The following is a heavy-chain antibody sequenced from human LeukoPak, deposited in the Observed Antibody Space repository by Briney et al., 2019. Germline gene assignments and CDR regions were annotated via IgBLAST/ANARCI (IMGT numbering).Heavy chain of an antibody. CDR3: AREGLVDTAKVSAFDI. CDR1: GFTFSSYW. V-gene: IGHV3-74*01. CDR2: INIDGSST. J-gene: IGHJ3*02. Sequence: PGGSLRLSCAASGFTFSSYWMHWLRPAPGKGLVWVSRINIDGSSTSYADPVKGRFTISRDNAKNTLYLQMNSLRAEDAAVYYCAREGLVDTAKVSAFDIWGQGTMVTVSS. D-gene: IGHD5-18*01.